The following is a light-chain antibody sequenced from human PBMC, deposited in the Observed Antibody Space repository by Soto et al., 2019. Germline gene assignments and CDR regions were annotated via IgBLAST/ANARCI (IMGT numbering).Light chain of an antibody. Sequence: IQMTQFPSSLSASVGDRVTITCRAGQTVIRYLNWYQQKPGRAPNLLIYAVSNLQSGVPSRFSGSGSGTEFTLTISDLQPEDFATYDCQQSYSTLFSFGPGTKVDIK. CDR2: AVS. CDR1: QTVIRY. J-gene: IGKJ3*01. CDR3: QQSYSTLFS. V-gene: IGKV1-39*01.